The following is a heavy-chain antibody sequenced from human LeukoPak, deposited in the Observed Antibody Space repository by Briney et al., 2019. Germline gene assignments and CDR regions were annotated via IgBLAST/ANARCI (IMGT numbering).Heavy chain of an antibody. D-gene: IGHD1-1*01. Sequence: GASVKVSCKASGHTFTNYYMHWVRQAPGQGLEWMGWMNPNSGNTGYAQKFQGRVTMTRNTSISTAYMELSSLRSEDTAVYYCARGLGNDGIFDYWGQGTLVTVSS. V-gene: IGHV1-8*02. CDR1: GHTFTNYY. J-gene: IGHJ4*02. CDR2: MNPNSGNT. CDR3: ARGLGNDGIFDY.